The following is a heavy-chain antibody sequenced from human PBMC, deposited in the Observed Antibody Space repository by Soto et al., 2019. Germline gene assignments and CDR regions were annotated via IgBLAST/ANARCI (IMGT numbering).Heavy chain of an antibody. CDR3: ARHDFIAATSYAMDV. CDR2: IDPSDSYT. Sequence: PGESLKISCRGSGYSFTSYWISWVRQMPGKGLEWMGRIDPSDSYTNYSPSFQGHVTISLDKSISTAYLQWSSLKPSDTAIYYCARHDFIAATSYAMDVWGQGTTVTVSS. J-gene: IGHJ6*01. V-gene: IGHV5-10-1*01. D-gene: IGHD6-13*01. CDR1: GYSFTSYW.